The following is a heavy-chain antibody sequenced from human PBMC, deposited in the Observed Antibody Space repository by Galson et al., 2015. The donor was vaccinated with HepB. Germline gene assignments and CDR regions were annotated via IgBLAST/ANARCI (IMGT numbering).Heavy chain of an antibody. CDR1: GFTFSYYA. D-gene: IGHD6-19*01. Sequence: SLRLSCAASGFTFSYYAMAWVRQAPGKGLEWISAISPSGDNTYSADSQKGRSFISRDNSQNTLFLQMNSLRADDTAIYFCAKVFPEKTDGWYRQALYYFDSWGQGTRVTVSS. J-gene: IGHJ4*02. CDR2: ISPSGDNT. CDR3: AKVFPEKTDGWYRQALYYFDS. V-gene: IGHV3-23*01.